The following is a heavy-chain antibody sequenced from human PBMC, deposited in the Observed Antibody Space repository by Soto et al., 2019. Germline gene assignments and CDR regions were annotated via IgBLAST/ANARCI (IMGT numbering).Heavy chain of an antibody. J-gene: IGHJ4*02. D-gene: IGHD3-10*01. CDR3: ARRMGRTVMSYFDD. Sequence: QVQLQEWGPGLVKPSETLSLTCTVSGGSISSYYWNWIRQPPGKALEWIGYIYDSWSSNYNPSLKSRVTISVDTSKNQFSLKLSAVTAADTAVYYCARRMGRTVMSYFDDWGQGALVTVSS. V-gene: IGHV4-59*08. CDR2: IYDSWSS. CDR1: GGSISSYY.